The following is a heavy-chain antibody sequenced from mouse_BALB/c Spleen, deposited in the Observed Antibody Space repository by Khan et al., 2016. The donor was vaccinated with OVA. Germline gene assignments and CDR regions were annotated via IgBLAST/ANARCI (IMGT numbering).Heavy chain of an antibody. J-gene: IGHJ4*01. D-gene: IGHD2-3*01. CDR1: GYSITSDYA. CDR2: ISSSGST. V-gene: IGHV3-2*02. CDR3: ARDGSRYTYAMDY. Sequence: EVQLQESGPGLVKPSQSLSLTCTVTGYSITSDYAWNWIRQFPGNKLEWMGYISSSGSTYYNPALKSRISITRDTSKNQFFLQLNSVTTEDTATYYCARDGSRYTYAMDYWGQGTSVTVSS.